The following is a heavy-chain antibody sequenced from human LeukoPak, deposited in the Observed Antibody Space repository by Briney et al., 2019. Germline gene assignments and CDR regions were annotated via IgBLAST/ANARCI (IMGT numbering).Heavy chain of an antibody. CDR2: NTDGNNT. CDR3: ARDPGTAMARSLDY. Sequence: VGSLRLSCVAPGFSFRASSGHCVCDALQKGLLCGSHVNTDGNNTNYADSVKGRFTISRDNAKNTLYLQMNSLRAEDTAVYYCARDPGTAMARSLDYWGQGTLVTVSS. D-gene: IGHD5-18*01. V-gene: IGHV3-74*01. CDR1: GFSFRASSG. J-gene: IGHJ4*02.